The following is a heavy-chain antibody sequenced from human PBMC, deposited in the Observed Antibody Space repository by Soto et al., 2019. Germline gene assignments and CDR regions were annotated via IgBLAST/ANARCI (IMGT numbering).Heavy chain of an antibody. CDR3: YLVRPGDILAPLGPDP. J-gene: IGHJ5*02. D-gene: IGHD3-9*01. V-gene: IGHV1-69*02. CDR1: GYTFTGYY. CDR2: IIPILGIA. Sequence: ASVKVSCKASGYTFTGYYMHWVRQAPGQGLEWMGRIIPILGIANCAQKFQGRVTITADKSTSTAYMELSSLRSEDTAVYYCYLVRPGDILAPLGPDPRAQRALVTVSS.